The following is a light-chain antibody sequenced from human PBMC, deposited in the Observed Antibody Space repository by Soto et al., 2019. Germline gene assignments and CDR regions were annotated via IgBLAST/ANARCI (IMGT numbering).Light chain of an antibody. CDR2: YDS. CDR1: NIGSKS. Sequence: SYELTQPPSVSVAPGKTARITCGGNNIGSKSVHGYQQKPGQAPVLVIYYDSDRPSGIPERFSGSNSGNTATLTISRVEAGDEADDYCQVWDSSSDHLVFGGGTKLTVL. CDR3: QVWDSSSDHLV. V-gene: IGLV3-21*04. J-gene: IGLJ2*01.